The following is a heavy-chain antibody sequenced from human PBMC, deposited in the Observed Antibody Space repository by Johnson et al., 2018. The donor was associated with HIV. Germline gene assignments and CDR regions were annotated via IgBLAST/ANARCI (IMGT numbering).Heavy chain of an antibody. Sequence: QVHMVESGGGVVQPGRSLRLSCAASGFTFSSYGMHWVRQAPGKGLEWVAVISYDGSNKYYADSVKRRFTISRDNSKNTLYLQMNSLRAEDTAVYYCARYSSGWQGLDAFDIWGQGTMVTVSS. D-gene: IGHD6-19*01. CDR3: ARYSSGWQGLDAFDI. CDR1: GFTFSSYG. V-gene: IGHV3-30*03. J-gene: IGHJ3*02. CDR2: ISYDGSNK.